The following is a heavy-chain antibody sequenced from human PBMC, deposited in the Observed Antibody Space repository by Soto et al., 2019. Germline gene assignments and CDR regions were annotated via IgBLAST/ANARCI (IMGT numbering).Heavy chain of an antibody. Sequence: GSLRLSCAASGFTFSSSGMHWARQAPGKGLEWVAVTSFDGSSGYYADSVQGRFTISRDATENTLHLQMNSLRAEDTAVYYCAKDPLSNLNYYDSGSYYRAWGQGTLVTVSS. D-gene: IGHD3-10*01. CDR2: TSFDGSSG. V-gene: IGHV3-30*18. CDR3: AKDPLSNLNYYDSGSYYRA. J-gene: IGHJ5*02. CDR1: GFTFSSSG.